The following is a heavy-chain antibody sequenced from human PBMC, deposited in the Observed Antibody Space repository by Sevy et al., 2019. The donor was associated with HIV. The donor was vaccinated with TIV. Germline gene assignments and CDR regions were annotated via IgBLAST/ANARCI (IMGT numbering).Heavy chain of an antibody. CDR1: GFTVSGNY. Sequence: GGSLRLSCAASGFTVSGNYMTWVRQAPGKGLEWVSVIYSGGGTYYADSVKGRLTISRDNSKNTLYLQINILRAEDTAVYYCARGPVSGSYRNDAFDIWGQGTMVTVSS. V-gene: IGHV3-53*01. CDR3: ARGPVSGSYRNDAFDI. D-gene: IGHD3-16*02. J-gene: IGHJ3*02. CDR2: IYSGGGT.